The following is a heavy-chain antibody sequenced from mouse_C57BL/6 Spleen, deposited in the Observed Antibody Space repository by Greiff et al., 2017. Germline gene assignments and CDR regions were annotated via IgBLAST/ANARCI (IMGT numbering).Heavy chain of an antibody. J-gene: IGHJ4*01. CDR2: INPSTGGT. Sequence: VQLQQSGPELAKPGASVKISCKASGYSFTGYYMNWVKQSPEKSLEWIGEINPSTGGTTYNQMFKAKATLTVDKSSSTAYMQLKGLTSEDSGVYYCARGGQLRLLGAMDYWGQGTSDTVSS. CDR1: GYSFTGYY. D-gene: IGHD3-2*02. CDR3: ARGGQLRLLGAMDY. V-gene: IGHV1-42*01.